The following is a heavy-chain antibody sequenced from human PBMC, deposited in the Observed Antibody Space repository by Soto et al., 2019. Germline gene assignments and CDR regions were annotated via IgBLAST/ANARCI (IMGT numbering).Heavy chain of an antibody. Sequence: ESGGGVVQPGRSLRLSCAASEFTFSNFGMHWVRQAPGKGLEWVAVIYYDGSNEYYADSVKGRFTISRDNSKNTLYLQMNSLRAEDMAVYYCARVDVVVAADAFDIWGQGTMVTVSS. CDR2: IYYDGSNE. V-gene: IGHV3-33*01. J-gene: IGHJ3*02. D-gene: IGHD2-15*01. CDR3: ARVDVVVAADAFDI. CDR1: EFTFSNFG.